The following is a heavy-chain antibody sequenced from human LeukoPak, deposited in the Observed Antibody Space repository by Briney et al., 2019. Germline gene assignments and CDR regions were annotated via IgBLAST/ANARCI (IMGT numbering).Heavy chain of an antibody. D-gene: IGHD1-26*01. V-gene: IGHV3-30-3*01. CDR2: ISYDGSNK. CDR3: ARDQKVGAITYDFDY. CDR1: GFTFSSYA. J-gene: IGHJ4*02. Sequence: GGSLRLSCAASGFTFSSYAMHWVRQAPGKGLEWVAVISYDGSNKYYADSVKGRFTISRDNSKNTLYLQMNSLRAEDTAVYYCARDQKVGAITYDFDYWGQGTLVTVSS.